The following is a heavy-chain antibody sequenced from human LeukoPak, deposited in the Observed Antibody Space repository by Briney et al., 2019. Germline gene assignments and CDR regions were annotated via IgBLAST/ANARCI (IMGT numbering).Heavy chain of an antibody. D-gene: IGHD1-26*01. J-gene: IGHJ6*03. CDR3: AKGSGWEMSYYYYYMDV. CDR1: GFTFSTYA. CDR2: ISYDGSSK. Sequence: PGGSLRLSCAASGFTFSTYAMHWVRQAPGKGLEWVAVISYDGSSKYYADSVKGRFTISRDNSKNTLYLQMNSLRAEDTAVYYCAKGSGWEMSYYYYYMDVWGKGPRSPSP. V-gene: IGHV3-30*04.